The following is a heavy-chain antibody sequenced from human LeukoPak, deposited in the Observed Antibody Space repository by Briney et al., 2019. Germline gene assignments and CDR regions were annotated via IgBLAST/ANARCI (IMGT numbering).Heavy chain of an antibody. CDR2: INHSGST. V-gene: IGHV4-34*01. Sequence: SETLSLTCAVYGGSFSGYYWSWIRQPPGKGLEWIGEINHSGSTNYNPSLKSRVTISVDTSKNQFSLKLSSVTAADTVVYYCARGPYGDANAFDIWGQGTMVTVSS. J-gene: IGHJ3*02. CDR1: GGSFSGYY. CDR3: ARGPYGDANAFDI. D-gene: IGHD4-17*01.